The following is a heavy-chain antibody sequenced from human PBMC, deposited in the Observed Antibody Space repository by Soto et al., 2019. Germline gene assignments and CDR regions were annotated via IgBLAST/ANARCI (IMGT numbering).Heavy chain of an antibody. Sequence: QVQLVQSGAGVKKPGSSVKVSCKASGGTFSSYTISWVRQAPGQGLEWMGRIIPILGIANYAQKFQGRVTITADKSTSTAYMELSSLRSEDTAVYYCARAPLTDGAFDIWGQGTMVTVSS. CDR1: GGTFSSYT. CDR3: ARAPLTDGAFDI. V-gene: IGHV1-69*02. CDR2: IIPILGIA. J-gene: IGHJ3*02. D-gene: IGHD3-16*01.